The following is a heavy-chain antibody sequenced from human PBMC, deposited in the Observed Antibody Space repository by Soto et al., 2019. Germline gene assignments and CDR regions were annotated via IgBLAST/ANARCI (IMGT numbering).Heavy chain of an antibody. V-gene: IGHV1-18*01. CDR1: GSTFFNFG. Sequence: QVHLVQSGPEVKKPGASVRVSFQAPGSTFFNFGLSWARQAPGQGLAWLGWISASNGYTYYAHKFQGRITLTTHTPTTTAYIDLRTLTSDATAVYLSVRVHSFRNRVYDPAPVDWGQAALVTVSS. CDR3: VRVHSFRNRVYDPAPVD. J-gene: IGHJ4*02. D-gene: IGHD5-12*01. CDR2: ISASNGYT.